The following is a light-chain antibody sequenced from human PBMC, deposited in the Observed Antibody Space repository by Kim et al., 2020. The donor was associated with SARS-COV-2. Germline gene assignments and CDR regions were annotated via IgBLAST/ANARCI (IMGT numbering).Light chain of an antibody. CDR3: AAWDDSLNGVI. V-gene: IGLV1-44*01. J-gene: IGLJ2*01. Sequence: GQRVTISCSGSSSNIGSNTVNWYQHLPGTAPKILMYSNNQRPSGVPDRFSGSKSGTSASLAISGLQSEDEADYYCAAWDDSLNGVIFGGGTKLTVL. CDR1: SSNIGSNT. CDR2: SNN.